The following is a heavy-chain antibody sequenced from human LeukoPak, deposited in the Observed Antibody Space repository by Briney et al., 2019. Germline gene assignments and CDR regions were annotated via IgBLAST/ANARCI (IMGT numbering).Heavy chain of an antibody. CDR1: GFTFSSYG. CDR3: AKDSGGQLPYVRYYMGV. Sequence: GGSLRLSCAASGFTFSSYGMHWVRQAPGKGLEWVAVIWYGGSNKYYADSVKGRFTISRDNSENTLYLQMNSLRAEDTAVYYCAKDSGGQLPYVRYYMGVWGKGTTVTVSS. CDR2: IWYGGSNK. J-gene: IGHJ6*03. D-gene: IGHD2-2*01. V-gene: IGHV3-30*02.